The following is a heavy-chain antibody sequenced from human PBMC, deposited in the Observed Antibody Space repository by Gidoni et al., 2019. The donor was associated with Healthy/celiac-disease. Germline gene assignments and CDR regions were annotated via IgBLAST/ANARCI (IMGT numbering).Heavy chain of an antibody. Sequence: EVHLVVSGGGLVQPGRSLPLSSTPSGFPLGDYAMSWFRQAPGMGLEGVGFIRSKAYGGTTEYAASVKGRYTISRDDSKSIAYLQMSSRKTEETAVYYGTRGGRWLQFDYWGQGTLVTVSS. J-gene: IGHJ4*02. CDR3: TRGGRWLQFDY. V-gene: IGHV3-49*03. D-gene: IGHD5-12*01. CDR2: IRSKAYGGTT. CDR1: GFPLGDYA.